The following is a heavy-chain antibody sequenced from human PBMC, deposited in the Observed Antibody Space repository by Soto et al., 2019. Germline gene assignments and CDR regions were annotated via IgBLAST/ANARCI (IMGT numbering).Heavy chain of an antibody. CDR1: GGSISSDGDYYR. CDR3: ARVRENYFDS. CDR2: IYDSGSP. V-gene: IGHV4-31*03. Sequence: QMQLQESGPGLVSPSQTLSLTCTVSGGSISSDGDYYRWSWIRQHPGKDLEWIGYIYDSGSPYYHPSLESRVTVSVDTSKNQFSLKLSSLTAADTAVYYCARVRENYFDSWGQGILVTVSS. J-gene: IGHJ4*02.